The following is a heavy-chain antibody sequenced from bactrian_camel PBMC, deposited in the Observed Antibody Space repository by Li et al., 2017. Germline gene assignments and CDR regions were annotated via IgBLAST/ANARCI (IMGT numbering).Heavy chain of an antibody. V-gene: IGHV3S6*01. CDR2: IDWDGKDV. Sequence: HVQLVESGGSLVQPGGSLRLSCVASRFTFSNYYMSWVRQAPGKGPEWVAGIDWDGKDVHYPDSMRGRFTVSRDNAKNTVYLQMNSLKPEDTAMYYCFTSCEGYWGQGTQVTVS. CDR3: FTSCEGY. J-gene: IGHJ6*01. CDR1: RFTFSNYY.